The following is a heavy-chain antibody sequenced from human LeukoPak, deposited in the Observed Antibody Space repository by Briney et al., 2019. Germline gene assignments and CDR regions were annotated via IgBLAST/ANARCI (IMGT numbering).Heavy chain of an antibody. CDR3: SRESIQSRVGNYFDY. J-gene: IGHJ4*02. V-gene: IGHV3-48*03. CDR2: TNSRGRTL. CDR1: GFTFSDYE. D-gene: IGHD2-2*01. Sequence: GGSLRLSCIASGFTFSDYEMNWVRQAPGKGLEWISYTNSRGRTLHYSDSVRGRFTVSRDNAKNSLYLQMDSLRPEDTAVYYCSRESIQSRVGNYFDYWGQGTRVTVSS.